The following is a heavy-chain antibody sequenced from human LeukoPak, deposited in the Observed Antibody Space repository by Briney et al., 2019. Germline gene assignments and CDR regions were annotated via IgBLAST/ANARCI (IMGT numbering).Heavy chain of an antibody. J-gene: IGHJ4*02. CDR2: ISGSGGST. CDR3: AKGRNLVIVPAAIPVFYLDY. V-gene: IGHV3-23*01. D-gene: IGHD2-2*02. Sequence: GGTRRLSCAASGFTFSTYGMSWVRQAPGKGLEWVSTISGSGGSTYYADSVKGRFTISRDNSKNTLFLQMNSLRAEDTAVYYCAKGRNLVIVPAAIPVFYLDYWGQGTLVTVSS. CDR1: GFTFSTYG.